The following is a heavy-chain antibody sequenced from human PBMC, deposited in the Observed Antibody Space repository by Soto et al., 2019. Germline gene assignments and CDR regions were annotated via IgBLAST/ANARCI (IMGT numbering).Heavy chain of an antibody. J-gene: IGHJ6*02. V-gene: IGHV4-31*03. Sequence: SETLSLTCTVSGGSVNSGGYHWSWIRQHPGKGLEWIGDIYYSGSTYYNPSLKSRVTISIDTSTNHFSLHLSALTAADTAVYYCARAPIPNWNYYGMDVWGQGTTVTVSS. D-gene: IGHD1-1*01. CDR3: ARAPIPNWNYYGMDV. CDR2: IYYSGST. CDR1: GGSVNSGGYH.